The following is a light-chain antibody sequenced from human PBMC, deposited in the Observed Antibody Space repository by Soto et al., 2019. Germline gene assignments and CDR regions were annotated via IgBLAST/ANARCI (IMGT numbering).Light chain of an antibody. J-gene: IGLJ2*01. V-gene: IGLV1-51*01. Sequence: QSALTQPPSVSAAPGQSVTIFCSGSTYTIGNNYVSWYQQVPGTAPKLLIYDNNKRPSGIPDRFSGAKTGTSASLGITGLQTGDEADYFCGSSDSYSLSPVVFGGGTKLTVL. CDR3: GSSDSYSLSPVV. CDR1: TYTIGNNY. CDR2: DNN.